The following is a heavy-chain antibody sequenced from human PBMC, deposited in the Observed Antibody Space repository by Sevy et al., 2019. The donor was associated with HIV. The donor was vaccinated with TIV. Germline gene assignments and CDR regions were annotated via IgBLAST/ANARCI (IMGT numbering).Heavy chain of an antibody. CDR3: ATFGYHCSSTSCYSQRAYYYYYGMDV. CDR2: FDPEDGET. CDR1: GYTLTELS. D-gene: IGHD2-2*01. Sequence: ASVKVSCKVSGYTLTELSMHWVRQAPGKGLEWMGGFDPEDGETIYAQKFQGRVTMTEDTSTDTAYMELSSLRSEDTAVYYCATFGYHCSSTSCYSQRAYYYYYGMDVWCQGTTVTVSS. J-gene: IGHJ6*02. V-gene: IGHV1-24*01.